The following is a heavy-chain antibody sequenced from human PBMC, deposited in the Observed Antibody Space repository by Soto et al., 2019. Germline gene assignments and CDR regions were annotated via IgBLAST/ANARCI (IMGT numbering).Heavy chain of an antibody. Sequence: ASVKVSCKASGYTFDIYGISWVRQVPGKGPEWMGWISADNGDTKYAQRMQGRVTMTTDTATSTAYMELRSLRSDDTAVYYCARDRSYYYDSSGYPFDFWGQGSLVTDS. CDR1: GYTFDIYG. J-gene: IGHJ4*02. CDR2: ISADNGDT. V-gene: IGHV1-18*01. CDR3: ARDRSYYYDSSGYPFDF. D-gene: IGHD3-22*01.